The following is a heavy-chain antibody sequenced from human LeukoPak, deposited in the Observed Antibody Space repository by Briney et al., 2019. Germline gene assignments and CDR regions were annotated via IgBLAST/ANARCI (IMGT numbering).Heavy chain of an antibody. CDR2: IYYSGST. CDR3: ARGNVDTAMGRDY. CDR1: GGSISSYY. D-gene: IGHD5-18*01. Sequence: SSETLSLTCTVSGGSISSYYWSWIRQPPGKGLEWIGYIYYSGSTNYNPSLKSRVTISVDTSKNQFSLKLSSVTAADTAVYYCARGNVDTAMGRDYWGLGTLVTVSS. V-gene: IGHV4-59*01. J-gene: IGHJ4*02.